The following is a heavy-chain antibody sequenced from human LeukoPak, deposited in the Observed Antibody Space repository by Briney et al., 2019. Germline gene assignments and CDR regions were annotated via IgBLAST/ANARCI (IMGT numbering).Heavy chain of an antibody. J-gene: IGHJ4*02. Sequence: SETLSLTCTVSGGSISNYYWSWIRQPPGKGLEWIGYIYYSGSTKYNPSLKSRVTISVDTSKNQFSLKLSSVTAADTAVYYCARQPFTMVRGVILDRQPFDYWGQGTLVTVSS. D-gene: IGHD3-10*01. CDR1: GGSISNYY. CDR2: IYYSGST. CDR3: ARQPFTMVRGVILDRQPFDY. V-gene: IGHV4-59*08.